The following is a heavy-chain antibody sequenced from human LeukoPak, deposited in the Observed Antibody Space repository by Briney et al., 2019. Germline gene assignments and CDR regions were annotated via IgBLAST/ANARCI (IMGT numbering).Heavy chain of an antibody. J-gene: IGHJ4*02. CDR1: GGSISSYY. Sequence: SETLSFTCTVSGGSISSYYWSWIRQPPGKGLEWIVYIYYSGSTNYNPSLKSRVTISVDTSKKQFSLKLTSVTAADTAVYYCARDNGGARWLVDWGQGTLVTVSS. V-gene: IGHV4-59*01. CDR3: ARDNGGARWLVD. D-gene: IGHD2-21*01. CDR2: IYYSGST.